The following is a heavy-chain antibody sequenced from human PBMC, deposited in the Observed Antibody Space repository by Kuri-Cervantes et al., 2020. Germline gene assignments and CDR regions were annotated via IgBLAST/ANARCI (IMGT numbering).Heavy chain of an antibody. Sequence: ESLKISCTVSGGSNSSSSYYWSWIRQPPGKGLEWIGEINHSGSTNYNPSLKSRVTISVDTSKNQFSLKLSSVTAADTAVYYCARAYYYYGMDVWGQGTTVTVSS. CDR1: GGSNSSSSYY. CDR2: INHSGST. V-gene: IGHV4-39*07. CDR3: ARAYYYYGMDV. J-gene: IGHJ6*02.